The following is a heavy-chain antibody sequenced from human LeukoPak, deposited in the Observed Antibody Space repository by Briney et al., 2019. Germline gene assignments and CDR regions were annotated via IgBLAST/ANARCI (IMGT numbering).Heavy chain of an antibody. V-gene: IGHV1-18*01. CDR3: ARVEPYYYDSSGYYSDY. D-gene: IGHD3-22*01. Sequence: ASVKLSCKASGYTFTSYGISWVRQPPAQGLEWMGWISAYNGNTNYAQKLQGRVTMTTDTSTSTAYMELRSLRSDDTAVYYCARVEPYYYDSSGYYSDYWGQGTLVTVSS. CDR2: ISAYNGNT. J-gene: IGHJ4*02. CDR1: GYTFTSYG.